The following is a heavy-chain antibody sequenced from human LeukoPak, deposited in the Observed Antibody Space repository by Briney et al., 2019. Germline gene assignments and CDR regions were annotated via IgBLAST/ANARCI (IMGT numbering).Heavy chain of an antibody. V-gene: IGHV3-30-3*01. CDR1: GFTFSSHS. CDR2: VSFDGSIK. CDR3: ARDRSPFIVVVPAAMRTMDV. Sequence: PVGSLRLSCAASGFTFSSHSIHWVRQAPGKGLEWVAVVSFDGSIKYYADSVKGRFTISRDNAKNSLYLQMNSLRAEDTAVYYCARDRSPFIVVVPAAMRTMDVWGQGTTVTVSS. D-gene: IGHD2-2*01. J-gene: IGHJ6*02.